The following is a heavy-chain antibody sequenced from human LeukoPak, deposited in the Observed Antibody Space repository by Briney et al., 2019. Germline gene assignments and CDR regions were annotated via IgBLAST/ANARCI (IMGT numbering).Heavy chain of an antibody. V-gene: IGHV3-23*01. CDR2: ISGSGGST. J-gene: IGHJ4*02. D-gene: IGHD3-9*01. CDR1: GFTFSSYA. CDR3: AKDRHDILTGSDY. Sequence: GGSLRLSCAASGFTFSSYAMSWVRQASGKGLEWVSAISGSGGSTYYADSVKGRFTISRDNSKNTLYLQMNSLRAEDTAVNYCAKDRHDILTGSDYWGQGTLVTVSS.